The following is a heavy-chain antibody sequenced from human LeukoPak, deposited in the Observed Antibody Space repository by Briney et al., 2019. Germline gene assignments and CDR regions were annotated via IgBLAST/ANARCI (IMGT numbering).Heavy chain of an antibody. V-gene: IGHV4-34*01. CDR3: ARRPRNSGTYDGPSGLDY. Sequence: SETLSLTCAVYGETFSGYYWSWIRKPPGKGLEWIGDIEQSGSTNYNASLKSRVTMSVDTSKNQFSLELSSVPAADTAVYYCARRPRNSGTYDGPSGLDYWGQGTLVTVSS. D-gene: IGHD1-26*01. J-gene: IGHJ4*02. CDR2: IEQSGST. CDR1: GETFSGYY.